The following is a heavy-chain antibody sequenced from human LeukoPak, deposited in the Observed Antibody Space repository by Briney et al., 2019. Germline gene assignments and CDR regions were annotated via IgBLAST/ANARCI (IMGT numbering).Heavy chain of an antibody. J-gene: IGHJ4*02. CDR2: ISGSGGNT. CDR3: ARVAGATDY. CDR1: GFTFSSYA. V-gene: IGHV3-23*01. D-gene: IGHD3-10*01. Sequence: GGSLRLSCAASGFTFSSYALSWVRQAPGKGLQWVSAISGSGGNTYYADSVKGRFTISRDNSKNTLYLQINSLRAEDTAVYYCARVAGATDYWGQGTLVTVSS.